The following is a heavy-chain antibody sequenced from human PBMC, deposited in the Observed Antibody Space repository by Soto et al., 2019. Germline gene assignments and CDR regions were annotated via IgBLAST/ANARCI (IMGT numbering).Heavy chain of an antibody. D-gene: IGHD6-19*01. CDR3: AGGWRTDGSDI. V-gene: IGHV4-4*08. Sequence: SETLSLTCTVSGGFISNYFWSWIRQPPGKRLEWIDYIYSSGSTNYNPSLKSRTNKSVDTSKNQFSLRLSSVTAVDSAVYYCAGGWRTDGSDIWGQGTMVTVSS. CDR2: IYSSGST. J-gene: IGHJ3*02. CDR1: GGFISNYF.